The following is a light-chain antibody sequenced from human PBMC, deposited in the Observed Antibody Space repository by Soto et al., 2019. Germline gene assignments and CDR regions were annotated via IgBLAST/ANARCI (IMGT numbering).Light chain of an antibody. Sequence: EIVLTQSPATLSLSPGEGAILSCRASQSVGTNLAWYQQKPGQAPRLLIYGASTRATGFPARFSASGSGTEFTLSISSLQSEDFAVYYCQQYYKWPPITFGQGTRLEIK. CDR3: QQYYKWPPIT. J-gene: IGKJ5*01. CDR1: QSVGTN. V-gene: IGKV3-15*01. CDR2: GAS.